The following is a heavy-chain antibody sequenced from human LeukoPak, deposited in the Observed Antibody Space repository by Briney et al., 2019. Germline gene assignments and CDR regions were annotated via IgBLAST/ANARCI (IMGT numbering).Heavy chain of an antibody. Sequence: GASVEVSCKVSGYTLTELSMHWVRQAPGKGLEWMGGFDPEDGETIYAQKFQGRVTMTEDTSTDTAYMELSSLRSEDTAVYYCATGGIDIGGYSYPDYWGQGTLVTVSS. J-gene: IGHJ4*02. CDR2: FDPEDGET. V-gene: IGHV1-24*01. D-gene: IGHD5-12*01. CDR3: ATGGIDIGGYSYPDY. CDR1: GYTLTELS.